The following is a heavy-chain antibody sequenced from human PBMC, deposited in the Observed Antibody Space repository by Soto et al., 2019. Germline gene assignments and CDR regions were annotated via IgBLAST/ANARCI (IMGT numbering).Heavy chain of an antibody. D-gene: IGHD6-6*01. CDR1: GFTFSSYG. V-gene: IGHV3-74*01. CDR2: INSDGSST. CDR3: ARDGIAAHLNYYYYYMDV. J-gene: IGHJ6*03. Sequence: GGSLRLSCAASGFTFSSYGMHWVRQAPGKGLVWVSRINSDGSSTSYADSVKGRFTISRDNAKNTLYLQMNSLRAEDTAVYYCARDGIAAHLNYYYYYMDVWGKGTTVTVSS.